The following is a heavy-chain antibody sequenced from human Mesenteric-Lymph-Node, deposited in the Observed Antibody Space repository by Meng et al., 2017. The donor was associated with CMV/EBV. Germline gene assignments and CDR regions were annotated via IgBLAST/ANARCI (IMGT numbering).Heavy chain of an antibody. CDR1: GGIFSSYA. J-gene: IGHJ4*02. D-gene: IGHD6-13*01. V-gene: IGHV1-2*02. CDR2: INPNSGGT. CDR3: ARGKPYSSSWAFDY. Sequence: ASVKVSCKASGGIFSSYAISWVRQAPGQGLEWMGWINPNSGGTNYAQKFQGRVTMTRGTSISTAYMELSSLRFDDTALYYCARGKPYSSSWAFDYWGQGTLVTVSS.